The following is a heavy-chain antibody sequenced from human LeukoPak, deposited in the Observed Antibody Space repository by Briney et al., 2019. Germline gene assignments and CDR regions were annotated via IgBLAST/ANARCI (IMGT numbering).Heavy chain of an antibody. D-gene: IGHD3-10*01. V-gene: IGHV4-39*01. CDR3: ARHQKSGAEDSDY. Sequence: SETLSLTCTVSGDSISSSSYYWGWIRQSPGKGLEWIGSIYYSGSTYYNPSLKSRVTISIDTSKNQFSLRLTSVTAADTAMYYCARHQKSGAEDSDYWGQGTLVTVSS. CDR2: IYYSGST. J-gene: IGHJ4*02. CDR1: GDSISSSSYY.